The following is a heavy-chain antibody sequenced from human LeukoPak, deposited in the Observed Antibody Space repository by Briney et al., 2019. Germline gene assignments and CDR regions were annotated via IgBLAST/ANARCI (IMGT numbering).Heavy chain of an antibody. V-gene: IGHV3-23*01. CDR2: ISGSGGST. D-gene: IGHD6-13*01. Sequence: PGGSLRLSCAASGFTFSSYAMSWVRQAPGKGLEWVSAISGSGGSTYYADSVKGRFTISRDNSKNTLYLQMNSLRAEDTAVYYCASNRLYSIPYNWFDPWGQGTLVTVSS. CDR3: ASNRLYSIPYNWFDP. CDR1: GFTFSSYA. J-gene: IGHJ5*02.